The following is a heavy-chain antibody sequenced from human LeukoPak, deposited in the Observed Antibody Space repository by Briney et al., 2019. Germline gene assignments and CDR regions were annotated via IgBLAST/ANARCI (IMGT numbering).Heavy chain of an antibody. Sequence: TSETLSLTCTVSGGSISSYYWSWIRQPPGKGLEWIGYIYYSGSTNYNPSLKSRVTISVDTSKNQFSLKLSSVTAADTAVYYCAKDPEGLVSGIFDYWGQGTLVTVSS. CDR2: IYYSGST. J-gene: IGHJ4*02. V-gene: IGHV4-59*12. D-gene: IGHD1-26*01. CDR3: AKDPEGLVSGIFDY. CDR1: GGSISSYY.